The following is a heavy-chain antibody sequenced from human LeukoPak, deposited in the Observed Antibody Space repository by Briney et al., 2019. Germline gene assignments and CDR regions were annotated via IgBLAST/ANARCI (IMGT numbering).Heavy chain of an antibody. D-gene: IGHD4-17*01. CDR2: VTGRSSYI. V-gene: IGHV3-21*06. J-gene: IGHJ4*02. CDR3: ARDPSLESSYGVYADF. Sequence: GGSLRLSCTVSGLSFSRFSMIWVRQAPGKGLEWVASVTGRSSYIYYADAVKGRFTISRDNVRNTLYLRMNSLRVEDSAVYYCARDPSLESSYGVYADFWGRGTLVTVSS. CDR1: GLSFSRFS.